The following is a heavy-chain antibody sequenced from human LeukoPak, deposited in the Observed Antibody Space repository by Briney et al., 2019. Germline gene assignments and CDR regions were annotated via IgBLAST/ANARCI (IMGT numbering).Heavy chain of an antibody. D-gene: IGHD6-13*01. CDR1: GFTFTDYW. J-gene: IGHJ4*01. Sequence: GGSLRLSCAVSGFTFTDYWMNWLRQAPGRGLEWVASIRQDGGEKSYVDSVKGRCTISRDNTKSSLYLQINSLRAEDTAVSYCARDGTAAGLYFDLWGQGTLVTVSS. V-gene: IGHV3-7*01. CDR3: ARDGTAAGLYFDL. CDR2: IRQDGGEK.